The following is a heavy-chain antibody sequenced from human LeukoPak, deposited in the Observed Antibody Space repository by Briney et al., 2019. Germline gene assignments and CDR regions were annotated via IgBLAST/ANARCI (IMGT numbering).Heavy chain of an antibody. CDR2: INDSGSP. Sequence: PSETLSLTCEVNGGSFNGYHWTWIRQSPGKGLEWIGEINDSGSPIYSPSLRSRLTISVDTSKNQFSVTLSSVTAADTAVYYCARSLWKGWFDPWGQGTLVTVSS. CDR3: ARSLWKGWFDP. CDR1: GGSFNGYH. V-gene: IGHV4-34*01. D-gene: IGHD3-16*02. J-gene: IGHJ5*02.